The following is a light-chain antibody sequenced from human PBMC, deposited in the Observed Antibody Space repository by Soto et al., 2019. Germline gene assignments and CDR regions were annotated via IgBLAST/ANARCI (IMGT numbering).Light chain of an antibody. CDR3: QQRNYWQVT. Sequence: EVVLTQSTVTLSFSPGERATLSCRASQSVSSYLTWYQQKPGQAPRLLIYDVSNRATGIPARFSGSGSGTDFTLTISSLEPEDFAVYYCQQRNYWQVTFGQGTRLEIK. J-gene: IGKJ5*01. CDR2: DVS. V-gene: IGKV3-11*01. CDR1: QSVSSY.